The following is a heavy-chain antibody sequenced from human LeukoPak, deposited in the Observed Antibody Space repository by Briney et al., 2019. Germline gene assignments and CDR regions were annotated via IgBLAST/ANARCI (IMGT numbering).Heavy chain of an antibody. CDR1: GFTFSSYE. V-gene: IGHV3-30*04. Sequence: GGSLRLSCAASGFTFSSYEMNWVRQAPGKGLEWVANIKQDGSNKYYADSVKGRFTISRDNSKNTLYLQMNSLRAEDTAVYYCSRDPYSGGYGDYYYYYMDVWGKGTTVTISS. CDR2: IKQDGSNK. CDR3: SRDPYSGGYGDYYYYYMDV. J-gene: IGHJ6*03. D-gene: IGHD1-26*01.